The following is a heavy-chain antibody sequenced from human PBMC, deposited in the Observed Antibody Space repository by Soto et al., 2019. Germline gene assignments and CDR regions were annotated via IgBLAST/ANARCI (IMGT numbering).Heavy chain of an antibody. Sequence: EVQLLESGGGLVQPGGSLRLSCAASGFTFSSYAMSWVRQAPGKGLEWVSAISGSGGSTYYADSVKGRVTISRDNSKNTQYLQMNSLRAEDTAVYYCAKDKSWRDLWAFVYWGQGTLVTVSS. D-gene: IGHD2-21*01. J-gene: IGHJ4*02. CDR3: AKDKSWRDLWAFVY. CDR2: ISGSGGST. CDR1: GFTFSSYA. V-gene: IGHV3-23*01.